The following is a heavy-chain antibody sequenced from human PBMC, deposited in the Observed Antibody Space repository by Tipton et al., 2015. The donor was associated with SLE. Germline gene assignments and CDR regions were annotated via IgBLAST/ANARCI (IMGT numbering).Heavy chain of an antibody. CDR1: GGSFSGYN. V-gene: IGHV4-34*01. CDR3: TRATGNEDY. Sequence: GLVKPSETLSLACAVYGGSFSGYNWNWIHQSPGKGLEWIGEINHSGIINYNPALKSRVIVSIDTSKSQFSLKMNSVSAADTAVYYCTRATGNEDYWGQGTLVTVSS. CDR2: INHSGII. D-gene: IGHD1-1*01. J-gene: IGHJ4*02.